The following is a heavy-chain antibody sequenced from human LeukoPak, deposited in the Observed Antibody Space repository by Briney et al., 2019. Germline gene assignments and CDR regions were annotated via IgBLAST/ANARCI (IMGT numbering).Heavy chain of an antibody. D-gene: IGHD6-13*01. CDR2: IHYSGST. CDR1: GGSISIYY. CDR3: ARGGIAAAGTFDY. Sequence: SETLSLTCTVSGGSISIYYWSWIRQPPGKGLEWIGYIHYSGSTNYNPPLKSRVTISVDTSKNQFSLKLSSVTAADTAVYYCARGGIAAAGTFDYWGQGTPVTDSS. V-gene: IGHV4-59*01. J-gene: IGHJ4*02.